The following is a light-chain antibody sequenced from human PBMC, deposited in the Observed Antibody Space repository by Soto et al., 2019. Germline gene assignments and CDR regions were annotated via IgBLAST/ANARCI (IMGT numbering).Light chain of an antibody. V-gene: IGKV1-33*01. CDR1: QSISSY. CDR3: QHCDYLPI. Sequence: DIQMTQSPSSLSASVGDRVTITCRASQSISSYLNWYQQKPGKAPKLLIYDASILEAGVPPRFSGSGSGTDFTLTISSLQPEDVATYYCQHCDYLPIFGPGTTVDFK. J-gene: IGKJ3*01. CDR2: DAS.